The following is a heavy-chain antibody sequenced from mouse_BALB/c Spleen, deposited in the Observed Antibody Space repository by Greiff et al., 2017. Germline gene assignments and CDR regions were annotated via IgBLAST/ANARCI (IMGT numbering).Heavy chain of an antibody. CDR1: GYSITSDYA. V-gene: IGHV3-2*02. J-gene: IGHJ4*01. Sequence: EVKLMESGPGLVKPSQSLSLTCTVTGYSITSDYAWNWIRQFPGNKLEWMGYISYSGSTSYNPSLKSRISITRDTSKNQFFLQLNSVTTEDTATYYCARDYGYDAMDYWGQGTSVTVAS. CDR3: ARDYGYDAMDY. D-gene: IGHD1-2*01. CDR2: ISYSGST.